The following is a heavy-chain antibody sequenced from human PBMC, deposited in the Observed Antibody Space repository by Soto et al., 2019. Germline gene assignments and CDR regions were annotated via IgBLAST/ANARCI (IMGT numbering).Heavy chain of an antibody. V-gene: IGHV3-7*01. D-gene: IGHD3-9*01. CDR2: IKQDGSEK. CDR1: GFTFSNSW. CDR3: ARDPRVLTY. Sequence: PGGSLRLSCAASGFTFSNSWMSWVRQAPGKGLEWVANIKQDGSEKYYEDSVKGRFTISRDNAKNSLFLQMNSLRAEDTAVYYCARDPRVLTYWGQGTLVTVSS. J-gene: IGHJ4*02.